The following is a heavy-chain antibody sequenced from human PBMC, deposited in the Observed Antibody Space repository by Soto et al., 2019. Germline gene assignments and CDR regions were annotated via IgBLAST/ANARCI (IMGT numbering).Heavy chain of an antibody. CDR2: ISSSGHST. Sequence: GGSLRLSCAVSGFTFSDLYMSWIRQAPGKGLEWVSYISSSGHSTQYADSVKGRFIISRDNAENSLYLRMNSLRAEDTAVYYCARDRGAVAGQYFDYWGQGTLVTVSS. CDR3: ARDRGAVAGQYFDY. V-gene: IGHV3-11*05. J-gene: IGHJ4*02. CDR1: GFTFSDLY. D-gene: IGHD6-19*01.